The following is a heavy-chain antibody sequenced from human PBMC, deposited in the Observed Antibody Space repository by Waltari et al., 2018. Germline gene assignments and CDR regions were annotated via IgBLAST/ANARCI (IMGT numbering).Heavy chain of an antibody. CDR3: ARGRWSYYYDSSGYYYDY. Sequence: QVQLQQWGAGLLKPSETLSLTCAVYGGSFSGYYWSWIRQPPGKGLEWGGEINHSGSTTYNPSRKSRVTISVDTSKNQFSLKLSSVTAADTAVYYCARGRWSYYYDSSGYYYDYWGQGTLVTVSS. V-gene: IGHV4-34*01. CDR2: INHSGST. CDR1: GGSFSGYY. D-gene: IGHD3-22*01. J-gene: IGHJ4*02.